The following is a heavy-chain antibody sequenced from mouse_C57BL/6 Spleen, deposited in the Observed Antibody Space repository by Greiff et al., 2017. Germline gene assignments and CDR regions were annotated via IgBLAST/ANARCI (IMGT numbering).Heavy chain of an antibody. CDR2: IDPEDGDT. V-gene: IGHV14-1*01. Sequence: EVQLQQSGAELVRPGASVKLSCTPSGFNIKDYYMHWVKQRPEQGLEWIGRIDPEDGDTEYAPKFQGKATMTADTSSNTAYLQLSSLTSEDTAVYYCTEGSYYSNYEGYWGQGTTLTVSA. CDR1: GFNIKDYY. J-gene: IGHJ2*01. D-gene: IGHD2-5*01. CDR3: TEGSYYSNYEGY.